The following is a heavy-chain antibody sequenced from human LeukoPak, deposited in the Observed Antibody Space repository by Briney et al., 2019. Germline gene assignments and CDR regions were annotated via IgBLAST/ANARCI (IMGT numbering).Heavy chain of an antibody. CDR2: IYYSGST. D-gene: IGHD5-18*01. J-gene: IGHJ4*02. CDR3: ARVTAGPSFDY. V-gene: IGHV4-39*07. Sequence: WVRQPPGKGLEWIGSIYYSGSTYYNPSLKSRVTISVDTSKNQFSLKLSSVTAADTAVYYCARVTAGPSFDYWGQGTLVTVSS.